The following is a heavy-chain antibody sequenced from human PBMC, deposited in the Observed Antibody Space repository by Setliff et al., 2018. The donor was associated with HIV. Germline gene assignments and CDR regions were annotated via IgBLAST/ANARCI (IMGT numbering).Heavy chain of an antibody. CDR3: ARGVTLVRGGRGDI. Sequence: SVKVSCKASGGTFSSYGISWVRQAPGQGLEWMGGIILIFGTANYAQKFQGRVTITADESTSTAYMELSSLRSEDTAVYYCARGVTLVRGGRGDIWGQGTMVTVS. J-gene: IGHJ3*02. CDR1: GGTFSSYG. CDR2: IILIFGTA. D-gene: IGHD3-10*01. V-gene: IGHV1-69*13.